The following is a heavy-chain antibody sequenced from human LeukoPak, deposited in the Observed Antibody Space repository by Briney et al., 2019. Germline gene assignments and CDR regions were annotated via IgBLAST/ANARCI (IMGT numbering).Heavy chain of an antibody. CDR1: GFTFSSYW. V-gene: IGHV3-7*01. J-gene: IGHJ4*02. CDR3: ARDLNYDFWSGPLIY. Sequence: GSLRLSCAASGFTFSSYWMSWVRQAPGKGLEWVANIKQDGSEKYYVDSVKGRFIISRDNAKNSLYLQMNSLRAEDTAVYYCARDLNYDFWSGPLIYWGQGTLVTVSS. D-gene: IGHD3-3*01. CDR2: IKQDGSEK.